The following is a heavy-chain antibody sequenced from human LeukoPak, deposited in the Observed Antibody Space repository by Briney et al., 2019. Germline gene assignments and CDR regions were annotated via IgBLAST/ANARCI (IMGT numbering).Heavy chain of an antibody. J-gene: IGHJ4*02. D-gene: IGHD2-8*01. CDR2: IIPIFGTA. CDR1: GYTFTSYA. CDR3: ARMYPGPDY. Sequence: SVKVSCKPSGYTFTSYALSWVRQAPGQGLEWMGGIIPIFGTANYAQKFQGRVTITADESTSTAYMELSSLRSEDTAVYYCARMYPGPDYWGQGTLVTVSS. V-gene: IGHV1-69*13.